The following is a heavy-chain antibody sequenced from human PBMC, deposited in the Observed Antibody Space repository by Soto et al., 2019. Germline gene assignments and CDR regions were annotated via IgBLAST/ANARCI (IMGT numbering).Heavy chain of an antibody. V-gene: IGHV4-31*03. D-gene: IGHD1-26*01. Sequence: SETLSLTCTVSGGSINSGGYFWTWVRQHPGKGLEWIGYMYNSGTTYYTSSLKSRVNISGDTSKNQFSLRLSSVTAADTAVYYCAIAKGRSFFDHWGQGTLVTV. J-gene: IGHJ4*02. CDR3: AIAKGRSFFDH. CDR2: MYNSGTT. CDR1: GGSINSGGYF.